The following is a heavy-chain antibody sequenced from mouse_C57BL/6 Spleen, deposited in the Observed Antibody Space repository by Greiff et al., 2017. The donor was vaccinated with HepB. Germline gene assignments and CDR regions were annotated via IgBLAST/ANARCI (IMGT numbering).Heavy chain of an antibody. CDR2: INPSNGGT. CDR1: GYTFTSYW. J-gene: IGHJ4*01. Sequence: VQLQQPGTELVKPGASVKLSCKASGYTFTSYWMHWVKQRPGQGLEWIGNINPSNGGTNYNEKFKSKATLTVDKSSSTAYMQLSSLTSEDSAVYYCARGGGIWDGYYVGAMDYWGQGTSVTVSS. CDR3: ARGGGIWDGYYVGAMDY. D-gene: IGHD2-3*01. V-gene: IGHV1-53*01.